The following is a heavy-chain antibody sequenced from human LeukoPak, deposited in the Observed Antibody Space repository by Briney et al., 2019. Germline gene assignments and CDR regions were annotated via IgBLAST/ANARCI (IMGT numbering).Heavy chain of an antibody. D-gene: IGHD1-1*01. Sequence: GGSLRLSCAASGFTFSSYWMSWVRQAPGKGLEWVSYISSSSSTMYYADSVKGRFTISRDNAKNSLYLQMNSLRAEDTAVYYCARTTSYYYYYMDVWGKGTTVTVSS. CDR1: GFTFSSYW. CDR3: ARTTSYYYYYMDV. CDR2: ISSSSSTM. V-gene: IGHV3-48*01. J-gene: IGHJ6*03.